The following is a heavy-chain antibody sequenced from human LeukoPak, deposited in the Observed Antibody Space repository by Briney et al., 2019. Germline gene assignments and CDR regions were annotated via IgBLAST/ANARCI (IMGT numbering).Heavy chain of an antibody. CDR1: GFIFSASP. V-gene: IGHV3-73*01. D-gene: IGHD3-16*02. Sequence: PGGSLRLSCAASGFIFSASPIHWVRQASGKGLEWVGRIRSKEYSYATACAESLRGRCTISRDDSENTAYLQMNSLKTEDTAVYYCARRIGDSYFYGMDLWGQGIPVTVSS. CDR3: ARRIGDSYFYGMDL. J-gene: IGHJ6*02. CDR2: IRSKEYSYAT.